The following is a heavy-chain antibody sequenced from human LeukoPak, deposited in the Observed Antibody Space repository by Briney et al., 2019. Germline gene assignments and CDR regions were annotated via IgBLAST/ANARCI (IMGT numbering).Heavy chain of an antibody. CDR2: ISGSGGST. CDR3: AKDRKWLRLSYFDY. Sequence: GGSLRLSCAASGFTFSSYSMSWVRQAPGKGLEWVSAISGSGGSTYYADSVKGRFTISRDNSKNTLYLQMNSLRAEDTAVYYCAKDRKWLRLSYFDYWGQGTLVTVSS. V-gene: IGHV3-23*01. J-gene: IGHJ4*02. CDR1: GFTFSSYS. D-gene: IGHD5-12*01.